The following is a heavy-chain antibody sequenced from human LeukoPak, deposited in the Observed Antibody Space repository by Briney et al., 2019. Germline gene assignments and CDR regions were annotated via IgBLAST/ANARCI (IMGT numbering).Heavy chain of an antibody. CDR3: ATARYSSGWAFDY. J-gene: IGHJ4*02. CDR1: GGTFSSYA. Sequence: SVKVSCKASGGTFSSYATSWVRQAPGQGLEWMGGIIPIFGTANYAQKFQGRVTITADTSTDTAYMELSSLRSEDTAVYYCATARYSSGWAFDYWGQGTLVTVSS. CDR2: IIPIFGTA. V-gene: IGHV1-69*06. D-gene: IGHD6-19*01.